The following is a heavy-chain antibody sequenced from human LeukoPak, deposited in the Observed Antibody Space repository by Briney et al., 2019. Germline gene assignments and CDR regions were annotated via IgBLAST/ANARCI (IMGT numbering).Heavy chain of an antibody. D-gene: IGHD2-2*01. CDR3: ARTTEGYCSSASCFGFSYSYYMDV. Sequence: SETLSLTCAVNGGSFSGYYWNWIRQPPGKRLEWIGEINHTGNTNYNPSLKRRVTISVDTSKNQFSLKLSSVIAADTAVYYCARTTEGYCSSASCFGFSYSYYMDVWGKGTTVTISS. J-gene: IGHJ6*03. V-gene: IGHV4-34*01. CDR2: INHTGNT. CDR1: GGSFSGYY.